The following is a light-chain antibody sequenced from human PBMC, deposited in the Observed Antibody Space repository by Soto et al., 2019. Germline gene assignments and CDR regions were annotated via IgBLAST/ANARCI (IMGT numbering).Light chain of an antibody. Sequence: QLVLTQPPSVSGAPGQTVTFSCTGSPSNIGAGYDVHWYQQVPGTSPKLLIFGNSNRPSGVPDRFSASRSGSSASLAITGLQAEDEAIYYCQSYDTSLSGSYVFGSGTKLTVL. CDR1: PSNIGAGYD. J-gene: IGLJ1*01. CDR3: QSYDTSLSGSYV. CDR2: GNS. V-gene: IGLV1-40*01.